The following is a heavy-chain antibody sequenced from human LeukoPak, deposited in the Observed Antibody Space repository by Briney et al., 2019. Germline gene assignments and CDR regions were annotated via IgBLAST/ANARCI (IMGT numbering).Heavy chain of an antibody. Sequence: GGSLRLSCAASGFTFSSYWMHWVRQAPGKGLVWVSRINSDGSSTSYADSVKGRFTISRDNAKNTLYLQMDSLRAEDTAVYYCVRGPRWYCSGGSCYSWFDPWGQGTLVTVSS. V-gene: IGHV3-74*01. CDR3: VRGPRWYCSGGSCYSWFDP. CDR1: GFTFSSYW. D-gene: IGHD2-15*01. CDR2: INSDGSST. J-gene: IGHJ5*02.